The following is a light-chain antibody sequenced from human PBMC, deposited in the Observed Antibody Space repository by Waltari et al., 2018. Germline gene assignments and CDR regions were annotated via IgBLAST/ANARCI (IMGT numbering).Light chain of an antibody. CDR3: QQSYNTPPT. CDR2: RSS. Sequence: DIQMTQSPSSLSASVGDRFTITCRASQSISNYLNWYQQKPGKAPKLLIYRSSGLQSGVPSRFSGGGSGTDFTLTISSLQPEDFATYYCQQSYNTPPTFGQGTRLEIK. V-gene: IGKV1-39*01. CDR1: QSISNY. J-gene: IGKJ2*01.